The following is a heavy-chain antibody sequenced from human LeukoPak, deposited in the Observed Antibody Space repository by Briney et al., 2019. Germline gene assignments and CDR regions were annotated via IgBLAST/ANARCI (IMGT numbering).Heavy chain of an antibody. J-gene: IGHJ4*02. D-gene: IGHD2/OR15-2a*01. V-gene: IGHV3-15*01. CDR2: IKRDIDGGTT. Sequence: GGSLRLSCAASGFTFSNSWMLWVRQAPGRGLEWVGRIKRDIDGGTTDYAAPVKGRFTITRDDSENTLYLQMNSLKTEDTAVYYCATDLPRSTSCSHDYWGQGTQVTVSS. CDR1: GFTFSNSW. CDR3: ATDLPRSTSCSHDY.